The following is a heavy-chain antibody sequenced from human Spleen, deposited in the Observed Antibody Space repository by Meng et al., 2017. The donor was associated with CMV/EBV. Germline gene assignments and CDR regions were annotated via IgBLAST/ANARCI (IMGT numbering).Heavy chain of an antibody. CDR3: ARDLRNFDAFDI. D-gene: IGHD1-7*01. Sequence: SCAASGYTFSTYAMHWVRQAPGKGPEWVTFISYDGGNKNYADPVKGRFTISRDNSKNTLHLQMNSLRPDDTAVYYCARDLRNFDAFDIWGQGTMVTVSS. J-gene: IGHJ3*02. CDR1: GYTFSTYA. V-gene: IGHV3-30-3*01. CDR2: ISYDGGNK.